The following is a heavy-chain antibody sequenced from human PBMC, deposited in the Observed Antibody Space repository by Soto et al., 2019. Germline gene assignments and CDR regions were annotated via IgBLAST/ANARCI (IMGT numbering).Heavy chain of an antibody. CDR1: GFTFSTYA. CDR2: IKADGTVK. Sequence: PGGSLRLSCAASGFTFSTYAMSWVRQAPGKGLEWVANIKADGTVKLYVDSVKGRFTISRDNAQNSLYLQMSSLRAEDTAVYYCARAVTTVEYWGQGTLVTVSS. D-gene: IGHD4-17*01. V-gene: IGHV3-7*01. J-gene: IGHJ4*02. CDR3: ARAVTTVEY.